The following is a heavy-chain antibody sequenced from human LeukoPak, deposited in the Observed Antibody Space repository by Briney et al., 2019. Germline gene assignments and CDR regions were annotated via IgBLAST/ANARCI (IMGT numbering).Heavy chain of an antibody. V-gene: IGHV3-9*01. CDR3: AKGSYCSSTSCYIHY. D-gene: IGHD2-2*02. CDR1: GFTFDDYA. J-gene: IGHJ4*02. Sequence: PGRSLRLSRAASGFTFDDYAMHWVRQAPGKGLEWVSGISWNSGSIGYADSVKGRFTISRDNAKNSLYLQMNSLRAEDTALYYCAKGSYCSSTSCYIHYWGQGTLVTVSS. CDR2: ISWNSGSI.